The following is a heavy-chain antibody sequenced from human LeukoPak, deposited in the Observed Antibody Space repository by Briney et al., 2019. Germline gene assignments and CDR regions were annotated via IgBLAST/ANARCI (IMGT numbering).Heavy chain of an antibody. CDR1: GGTFISYA. CDR2: IIPIFGTA. Sequence: SVKVSCKASGGTFISYAISWVRQAPGQGLEWMGGIIPIFGTANYAQKFQGRVTITADESTSTAYMELSSLRSEDTAVYYCARRVLRRGYSGYGGLDYWGQGTLVTVSS. D-gene: IGHD5-12*01. V-gene: IGHV1-69*13. J-gene: IGHJ4*02. CDR3: ARRVLRRGYSGYGGLDY.